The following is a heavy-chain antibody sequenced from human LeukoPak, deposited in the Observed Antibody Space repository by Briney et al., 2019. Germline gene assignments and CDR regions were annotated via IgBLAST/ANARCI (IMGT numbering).Heavy chain of an antibody. D-gene: IGHD1-26*01. J-gene: IGHJ6*03. CDR3: ARYYGGSYYGDLYYYYYMDV. CDR2: ISSSSSYI. CDR1: GFTFSSYS. V-gene: IGHV3-21*01. Sequence: GGSLRLSCAASGFTFSSYSMNWVRQAPGKGLEWVSSISSSSSYIYYADSVKGRFTISRDNAKNSLYLQMNSLRAEDTAVYYCARYYGGSYYGDLYYYYYMDVWGKGTTVTVSS.